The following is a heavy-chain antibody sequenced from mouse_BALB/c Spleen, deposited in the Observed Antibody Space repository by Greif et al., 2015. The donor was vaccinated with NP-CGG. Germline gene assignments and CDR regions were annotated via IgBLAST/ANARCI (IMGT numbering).Heavy chain of an antibody. J-gene: IGHJ4*01. Sequence: DVMLVESGGGLVKPGGSLKLSCAASGFTFSDYYMYRVRQTPEKRLEWVATISDGGSYTYYPDSVKGRFTISRDNAKNNLYLQMSSLKSEDTAMYYCARDDEDAMDYWGQGTSVTVSS. CDR1: GFTFSDYY. CDR2: ISDGGSYT. CDR3: ARDDEDAMDY. D-gene: IGHD2-3*01. V-gene: IGHV5-4*02.